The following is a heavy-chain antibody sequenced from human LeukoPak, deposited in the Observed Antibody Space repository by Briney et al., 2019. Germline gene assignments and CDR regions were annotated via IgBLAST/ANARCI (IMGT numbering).Heavy chain of an antibody. Sequence: PSETLSLTCTVSGGSISSYYWSWIRQPPGKGLEWIGYIYYSGSTNYNPSLKSRVTISVDTSKNQFSLKLSSVTAADTAVYYCARHISGGSWFFDYWGQGTLVTVSS. J-gene: IGHJ4*02. V-gene: IGHV4-59*01. CDR1: GGSISSYY. CDR2: IYYSGST. CDR3: ARHISGGSWFFDY. D-gene: IGHD2-15*01.